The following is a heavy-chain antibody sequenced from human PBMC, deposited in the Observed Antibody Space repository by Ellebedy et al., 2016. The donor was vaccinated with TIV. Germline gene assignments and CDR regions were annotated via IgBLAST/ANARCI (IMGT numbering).Heavy chain of an antibody. V-gene: IGHV3-7*01. CDR3: ASDGSYGDFASPAHALTF. CDR2: MNQDGSDK. Sequence: GGSLRLSCAASGFSFRSYWMTWVRQAPGKGLQWVANMNQDGSDKYYVDSVRGRFTISRDNAKDSLYLQMNSLRAEDTAVYYCASDGSYGDFASPAHALTFWGQGTMVTVSS. J-gene: IGHJ3*01. D-gene: IGHD4-17*01. CDR1: GFSFRSYW.